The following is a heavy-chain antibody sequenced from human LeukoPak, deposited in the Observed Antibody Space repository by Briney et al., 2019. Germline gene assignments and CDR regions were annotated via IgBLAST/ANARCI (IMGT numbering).Heavy chain of an antibody. CDR1: GFTFSSYS. CDR2: ISSSSSTI. D-gene: IGHD3-10*01. Sequence: GGSLRLSCAASGFTFSSYSMNWVRQAPGKGLEWVSYISSSSSTIYYADSVKGRFTISRDNAKNSLYLQMNSLRAEDTAVYYCASVDYYGSGSYGYFDYWGQGTLVTVSS. CDR3: ASVDYYGSGSYGYFDY. J-gene: IGHJ4*02. V-gene: IGHV3-48*01.